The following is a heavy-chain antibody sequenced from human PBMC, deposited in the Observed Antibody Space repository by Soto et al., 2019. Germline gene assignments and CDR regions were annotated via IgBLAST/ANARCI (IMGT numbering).Heavy chain of an antibody. CDR1: GGSISSSAYY. V-gene: IGHV4-39*01. J-gene: IGHJ4*02. Sequence: PSETLSLTCTVSGGSISSSAYYWGWIRQPPGKGLEWIGSIYYSGSTYYNPSLKSRVTISVDTSKNQFSLKLNSVTAADTAVYYCAGSIAAAGGAIRYFDYWGQGTLVTVS. CDR3: AGSIAAAGGAIRYFDY. CDR2: IYYSGST. D-gene: IGHD6-13*01.